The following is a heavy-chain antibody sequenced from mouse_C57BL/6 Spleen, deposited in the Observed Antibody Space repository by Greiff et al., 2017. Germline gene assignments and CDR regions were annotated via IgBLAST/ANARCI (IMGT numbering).Heavy chain of an antibody. D-gene: IGHD1-1*01. Sequence: VQGVESGPELVKPGASVKISCKASGYAFSSSWMNWVKQRPGKGLEWIGRIYPGAGDTNYNGKFKGKATLTADKSSSTAYMQSSSLTSEDSAVYVCARLRITTVVTPFDYWGQGTTLTVSS. CDR2: IYPGAGDT. CDR1: GYAFSSSW. CDR3: ARLRITTVVTPFDY. V-gene: IGHV1-82*01. J-gene: IGHJ2*01.